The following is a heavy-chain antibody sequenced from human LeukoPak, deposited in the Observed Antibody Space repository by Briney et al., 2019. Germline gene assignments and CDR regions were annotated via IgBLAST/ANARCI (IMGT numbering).Heavy chain of an antibody. CDR2: ISGSGGST. Sequence: GGSLRLSCAASGFTFSSYAMSWVRQAPGRGLEWVSAISGSGGSTYYADSVKGRFTISRDNSKNTLYLQMNSLRAEDTAVYYCAKDPTFYYDSSEVDYWGQGTLVTVSS. CDR1: GFTFSSYA. CDR3: AKDPTFYYDSSEVDY. V-gene: IGHV3-23*01. D-gene: IGHD3-22*01. J-gene: IGHJ4*02.